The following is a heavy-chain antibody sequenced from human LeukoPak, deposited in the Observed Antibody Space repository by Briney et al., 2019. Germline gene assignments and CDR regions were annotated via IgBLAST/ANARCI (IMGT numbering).Heavy chain of an antibody. V-gene: IGHV1-69*13. CDR1: GGTFISYA. D-gene: IGHD2-2*01. Sequence: GASVKVSCKASGGTFISYAISWVRQAPGQGLEWMGGIIPIFGTANYAQKFQGRVTITADESTSTAYMELSSLRSEDTAVYYCAREAVVRRGPMDVWGKGTTVTISS. CDR3: AREAVVRRGPMDV. CDR2: IIPIFGTA. J-gene: IGHJ6*03.